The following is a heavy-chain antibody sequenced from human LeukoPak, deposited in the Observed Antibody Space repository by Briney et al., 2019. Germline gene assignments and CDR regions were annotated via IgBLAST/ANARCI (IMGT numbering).Heavy chain of an antibody. J-gene: IGHJ4*02. D-gene: IGHD2-2*02. V-gene: IGHV1-18*01. CDR1: GYTFTSYG. CDR3: ARTDVLEIVVVPAAIH. CDR2: ISAYNGNT. Sequence: GASVKVSCKASGYTFTSYGISWVRQAPGQGLEWMGWISAYNGNTNYAQKLQGRVTMTTDTSTSTAYMELRSLRSDDTAVYYCARTDVLEIVVVPAAIHWGQGTLVTVSS.